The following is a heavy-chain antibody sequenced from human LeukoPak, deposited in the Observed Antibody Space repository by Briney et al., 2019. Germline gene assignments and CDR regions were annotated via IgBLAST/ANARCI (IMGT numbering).Heavy chain of an antibody. CDR2: IYYSGST. V-gene: IGHV4-59*08. D-gene: IGHD3-3*01. Sequence: SETLSLTCTVSGGSISSYYWSWIRQPPGKGLEWIGYIYYSGSTNYNPSLKSRVTISVDTSKNQFSLKLSSVTAADTAVYYCARHASLTIFGVVYNWFDPWGQGTLVTVSS. CDR1: GGSISSYY. CDR3: ARHASLTIFGVVYNWFDP. J-gene: IGHJ5*02.